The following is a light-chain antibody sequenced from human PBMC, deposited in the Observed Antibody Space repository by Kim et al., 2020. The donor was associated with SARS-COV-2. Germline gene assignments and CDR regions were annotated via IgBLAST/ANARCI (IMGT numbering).Light chain of an antibody. CDR3: QVGDSSTDYNVD. CDR2: YDR. V-gene: IGLV3-21*01. Sequence: PGETATITCGGTSIGRKKVRWYQQKAGQAPLLVMSYDRDRASGIPERFSGSNSENMATLTIGRVEAGDEADYYCQVGDSSTDYNVDFGGETKLAVL. J-gene: IGLJ2*01. CDR1: SIGRKK.